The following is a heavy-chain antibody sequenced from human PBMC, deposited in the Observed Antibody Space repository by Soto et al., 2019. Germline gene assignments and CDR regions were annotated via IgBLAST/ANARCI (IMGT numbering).Heavy chain of an antibody. J-gene: IGHJ6*02. CDR1: GGTFSSYA. V-gene: IGHV1-69*13. Sequence: ASVKVSCKASGGTFSSYAISWVRQAPGQGLEWMGGIIPIFGTANYAQKFQGRVTITADESTSTAYMELSSLRSEDTAVYYCARITAVAGRETYYYGMDVWGQGTTVTVSS. CDR2: IIPIFGTA. D-gene: IGHD6-19*01. CDR3: ARITAVAGRETYYYGMDV.